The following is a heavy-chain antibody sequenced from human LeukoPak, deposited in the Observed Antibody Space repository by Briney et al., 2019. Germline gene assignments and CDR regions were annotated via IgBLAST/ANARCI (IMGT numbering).Heavy chain of an antibody. Sequence: ASVKVSCKASGYTFTSYGISWVRQAPGQGLEWMGWISAYNGNTNYAQKLQGRVTMTTDTSTSTAYVELRSLRSDDTAVYYCARVPYDYVWGSYRKFDPWGQGTLVTVSS. V-gene: IGHV1-18*01. CDR1: GYTFTSYG. CDR3: ARVPYDYVWGSYRKFDP. J-gene: IGHJ5*02. D-gene: IGHD3-16*02. CDR2: ISAYNGNT.